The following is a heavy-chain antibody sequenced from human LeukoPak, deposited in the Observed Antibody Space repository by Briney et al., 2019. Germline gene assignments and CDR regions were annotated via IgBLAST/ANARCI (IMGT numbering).Heavy chain of an antibody. CDR1: GYPINIDYS. CDR3: ARVPGVYFDFLIGFGQGWFDP. V-gene: IGHV4-38-2*02. Sequence: SETLSLTCFVSGYPINIDYSWGWIRQSPGKGLEWIGVISPKGITYYNPSLRGRVSISPDTSKNQLSLRLSSMTSTDTSMYYWARVPGVYFDFLIGFGQGWFDPWGQGILVTVSS. CDR2: ISPKGIT. J-gene: IGHJ5*02. D-gene: IGHD3-3*01.